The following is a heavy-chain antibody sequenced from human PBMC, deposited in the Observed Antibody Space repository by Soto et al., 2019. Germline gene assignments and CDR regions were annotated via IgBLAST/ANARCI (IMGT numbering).Heavy chain of an antibody. CDR2: INAGNGNT. V-gene: IGHV1-3*01. CDR3: ARDWMQQLVRDYYYGMDV. CDR1: GYTFTSYA. Sequence: ASVKVSCKASGYTFTSYAMHWVRQAPGQRLEWMGWINAGNGNTKYSQKFQGRVTITRDTSASTAYMELSSLRSEDTAVYYCARDWMQQLVRDYYYGMDVWGQGTTVTVSS. J-gene: IGHJ6*02. D-gene: IGHD6-13*01.